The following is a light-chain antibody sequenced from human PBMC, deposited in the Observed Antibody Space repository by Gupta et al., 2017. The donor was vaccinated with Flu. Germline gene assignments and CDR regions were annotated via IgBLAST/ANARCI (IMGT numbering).Light chain of an antibody. CDR3: RQRYSDPPT. Sequence: DVQMTQSPSSLSASVGDRVAITCRASRNIVTYLNWYQQRPGKAPRLLLYAASSVQSGVPSTFSSSRSSAAFTLTISSLLSPDYVTTFCRQRYSDPPTFGDGTKVDV. V-gene: IGKV1-39*01. CDR2: AAS. CDR1: RNIVTY. J-gene: IGKJ3*01.